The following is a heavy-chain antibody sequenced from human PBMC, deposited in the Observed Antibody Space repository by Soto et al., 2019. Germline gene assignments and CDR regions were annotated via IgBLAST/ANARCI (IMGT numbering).Heavy chain of an antibody. CDR3: ARGGNIVVVVADYGMDV. J-gene: IGHJ6*02. D-gene: IGHD2-15*01. CDR1: RYTFSSFA. V-gene: IGHV1-3*01. Sequence: QVQLVQSGAEVKKPGASVKLSCKASRYTFSSFAMHWVRQAPGQGLEWVGWINAGNGNTKSSQKFQDRLTITRDTAASTVYMDLRSLTSEDTAVYYCARGGNIVVVVADYGMDVWGQGTTVTVSS. CDR2: INAGNGNT.